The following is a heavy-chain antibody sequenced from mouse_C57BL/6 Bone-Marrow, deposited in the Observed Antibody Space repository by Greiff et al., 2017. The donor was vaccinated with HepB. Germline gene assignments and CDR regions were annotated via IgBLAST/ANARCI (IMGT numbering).Heavy chain of an antibody. CDR1: GYTFTDYN. CDR2: INPNNGGT. Sequence: EVKLVESGPELVKPGASVKIPCKASGYTFTDYNMDWVKQSHGKSLEWIGDINPNNGGTIYNQKVKGKATLTVDKSSSTAYMELRSLTSEDTAVYYCASLSYDGYYVWFAYWGQGTLVTVSA. CDR3: ASLSYDGYYVWFAY. J-gene: IGHJ3*01. V-gene: IGHV1-18*01. D-gene: IGHD2-3*01.